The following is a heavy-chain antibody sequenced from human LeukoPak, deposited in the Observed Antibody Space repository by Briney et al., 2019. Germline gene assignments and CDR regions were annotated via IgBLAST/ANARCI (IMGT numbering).Heavy chain of an antibody. CDR3: ARQPPDYGGNSEPGWFDP. J-gene: IGHJ5*02. D-gene: IGHD4-23*01. CDR1: GYSFTSYW. V-gene: IGHV5-51*01. CDR2: IYSGDSDT. Sequence: GESLKISCKGSGYSFTSYWIGWVRQMPGKGLEWMGIIYSGDSDTRYSPSFQGQVTISADKSISTAYLQWSSLKASDTAMYYCARQPPDYGGNSEPGWFDPWGQGTLVTVSS.